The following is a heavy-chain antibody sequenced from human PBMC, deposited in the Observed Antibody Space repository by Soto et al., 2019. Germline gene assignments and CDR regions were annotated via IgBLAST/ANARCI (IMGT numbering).Heavy chain of an antibody. V-gene: IGHV3-7*03. Sequence: GGSLRLSCVASGFTFTTNWMSWVRQAPGKGLQWVANIRQDGGAQYYVDSVKGRFTISRDNAKNSVYLQMGSLRVEDTAVYYCVRGGHGSGSYLGSSWGQGILVTVSS. CDR3: VRGGHGSGSYLGSS. CDR1: GFTFTTNW. J-gene: IGHJ5*02. CDR2: IRQDGGAQ. D-gene: IGHD3-10*01.